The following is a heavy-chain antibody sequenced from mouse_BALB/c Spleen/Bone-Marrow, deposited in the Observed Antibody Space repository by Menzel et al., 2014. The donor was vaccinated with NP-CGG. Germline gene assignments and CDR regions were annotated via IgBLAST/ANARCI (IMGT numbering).Heavy chain of an antibody. J-gene: IGHJ1*01. CDR1: GFTFSSFG. CDR2: ISSGSTAI. D-gene: IGHD4-1*01. CDR3: ARGGNWDDFDV. V-gene: IGHV5-17*02. Sequence: RKLSCAASGFTFSSFGMHWVRQAPEKGLEWVAYISSGSTAICYADTVKGRFTISRDNPKNTLFLQMTSLRSEDTAMYYCARGGNWDDFDVWGAGTTVTVSS.